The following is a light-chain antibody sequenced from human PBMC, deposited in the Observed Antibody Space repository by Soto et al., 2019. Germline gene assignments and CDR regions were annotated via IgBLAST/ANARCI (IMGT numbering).Light chain of an antibody. J-gene: IGLJ7*01. CDR2: TSD. Sequence: QSVLTQPPSVSGTPGQTVTISCSGSSSNIGSNGVHWYQQLPGAAPKVVIHTSDQRPSAVPDRFSGSKSGSSASLAISGLQSDDEAEYFCGAWDDNLFGVFGGGPQLTVL. V-gene: IGLV1-44*01. CDR3: GAWDDNLFGV. CDR1: SSNIGSNG.